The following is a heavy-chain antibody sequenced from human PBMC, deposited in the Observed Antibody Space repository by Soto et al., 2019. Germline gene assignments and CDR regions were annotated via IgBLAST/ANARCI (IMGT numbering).Heavy chain of an antibody. J-gene: IGHJ6*02. CDR1: GFTFSSYG. V-gene: IGHV3-33*01. CDR3: PRFAARRYYYYGMDV. CDR2: IWYDGSNK. Sequence: GGSLRLSCAASGFTFSSYGMHWVRQAPGKGLEWVAVIWYDGSNKYYADSVKGRFTISRENAKNSLYLQMNSLRAEDTAVYYCPRFAARRYYYYGMDVWGQGTTVTVSS. D-gene: IGHD6-6*01.